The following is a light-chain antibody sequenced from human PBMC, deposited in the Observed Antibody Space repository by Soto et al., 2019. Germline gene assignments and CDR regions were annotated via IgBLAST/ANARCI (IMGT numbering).Light chain of an antibody. CDR3: MQALQTPLT. Sequence: DTVMTQSPLSLPVTPGEPASISCRSSQSLLHNNGYNYLDWYLQKPGQSPQLLIYLGSNRASGVPDRFSGSGSGTDFTLKISRVEAEDVGVYYCMQALQTPLTFGGRTKVEIK. V-gene: IGKV2-28*01. J-gene: IGKJ4*01. CDR1: QSLLHNNGYNY. CDR2: LGS.